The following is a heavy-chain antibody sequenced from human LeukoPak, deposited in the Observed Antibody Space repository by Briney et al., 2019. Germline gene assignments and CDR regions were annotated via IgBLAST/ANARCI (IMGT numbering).Heavy chain of an antibody. CDR1: GLTFSSNG. V-gene: IGHV3-23*01. CDR3: AKTNGYYDL. J-gene: IGHJ4*02. Sequence: GGSLRLSCAASGLTFSSNGMSWVRKAPGKGLEWVSSISGSGDKTYYADSVKGRFTISRDNSKSTMYLQMNSLRAEDTAVYHCAKTNGYYDLWGQGTLVIVSS. CDR2: ISGSGDKT. D-gene: IGHD3-22*01.